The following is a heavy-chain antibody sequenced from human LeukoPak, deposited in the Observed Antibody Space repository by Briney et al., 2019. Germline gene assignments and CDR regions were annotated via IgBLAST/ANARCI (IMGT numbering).Heavy chain of an antibody. CDR1: GFTFSSYA. Sequence: GGSLRLSCAASGFTFSSYAVSWVRQAPGKGLEWVSAISGSGGSTYYADSVKGRFTISRDNSKNTLYLQMNSLRAEDTAVYYCAKGGWDYGDYVDVFDIWGQGTMVTVSS. CDR3: AKGGWDYGDYVDVFDI. J-gene: IGHJ3*02. D-gene: IGHD4-17*01. V-gene: IGHV3-23*01. CDR2: ISGSGGST.